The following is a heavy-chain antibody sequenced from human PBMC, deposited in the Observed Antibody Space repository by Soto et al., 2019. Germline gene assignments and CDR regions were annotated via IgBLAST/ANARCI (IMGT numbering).Heavy chain of an antibody. CDR2: IYYSGST. CDR1: GGSISSGGYY. V-gene: IGHV4-31*03. Sequence: QVQLQESGPGLVKPSQTLSLTCTVSGGSISSGGYYWSWIRQHPGKGLECIGYIYYSGSTYYNPFLKVRVTITVDTSENQFCLKLSSVTAADTAVYYCARYGSGSYYPTTFDYWGQGTLVTVSS. J-gene: IGHJ4*02. CDR3: ARYGSGSYYPTTFDY. D-gene: IGHD3-10*01.